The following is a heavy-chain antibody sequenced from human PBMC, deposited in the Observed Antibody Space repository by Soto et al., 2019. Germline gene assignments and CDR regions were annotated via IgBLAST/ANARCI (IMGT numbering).Heavy chain of an antibody. J-gene: IGHJ4*02. Sequence: QVQLVQSGAEVRQPASSVKVSCKTSGDTFSSYAIRWVRQAPGQGLEWMGGIVPIVDTSTYAQKFQGRVTLTAYESTSTVYMELSSLRSDDTAVYYWVGVVAISGYPDNWGQGTLVTVSS. D-gene: IGHD3-9*01. V-gene: IGHV1-69*12. CDR2: IVPIVDTS. CDR3: VGVVAISGYPDN. CDR1: GDTFSSYA.